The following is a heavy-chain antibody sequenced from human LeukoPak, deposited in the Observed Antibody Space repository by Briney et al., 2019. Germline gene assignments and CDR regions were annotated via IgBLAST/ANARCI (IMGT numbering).Heavy chain of an antibody. V-gene: IGHV4-59*01. CDR1: GGSISSYY. CDR2: IYYSGST. D-gene: IGHD2-2*01. J-gene: IGHJ4*02. Sequence: SETLSLTCTVSGGSISSYYWSWIRQSPGKVLEWIGYIYYSGSTNYNPSLKSRVAMSVDTSKNQFSLKLKSVTAADTAVYYCAGGSGFCTSTNCYASFDFWGQGTLVTVSS. CDR3: AGGSGFCTSTNCYASFDF.